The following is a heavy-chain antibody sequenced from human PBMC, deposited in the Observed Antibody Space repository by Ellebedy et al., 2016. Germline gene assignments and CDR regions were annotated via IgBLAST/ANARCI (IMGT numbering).Heavy chain of an antibody. J-gene: IGHJ4*02. CDR1: GFTVSSNY. CDR2: ISGSGGST. V-gene: IGHV3-23*01. D-gene: IGHD2-21*02. Sequence: GGSLRLSCAASGFTVSSNYMSWVRQAPGKGLEWVSAISGSGGSTYYADSVKGRFTISRDNSENTLYLQMNSLRAEDTAVYYCAKAIVVTAIQSADYWGQGTLVTVSS. CDR3: AKAIVVTAIQSADY.